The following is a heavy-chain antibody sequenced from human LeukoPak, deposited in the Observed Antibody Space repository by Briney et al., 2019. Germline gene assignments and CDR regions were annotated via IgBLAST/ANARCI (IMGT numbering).Heavy chain of an antibody. CDR1: GFTFSSYG. J-gene: IGHJ4*02. D-gene: IGHD6-19*01. CDR2: ISYDGSNK. V-gene: IGHV3-30*18. Sequence: GGSLRLSCAASGFTFSSYGMHWDRQAPGKGLEWVAVISYDGSNKYYADSVKGRFTISRDNSKNTLYLQMNSLRAEDTAVYYCAKDSVAGTWGQGTLVTVSS. CDR3: AKDSVAGT.